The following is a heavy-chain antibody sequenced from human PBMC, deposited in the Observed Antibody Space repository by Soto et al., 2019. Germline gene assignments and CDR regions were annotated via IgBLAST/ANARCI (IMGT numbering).Heavy chain of an antibody. V-gene: IGHV3-48*02. CDR2: ISYDSDTI. CDR1: GFTFGTYS. CDR3: ARLYYDYV. J-gene: IGHJ6*02. Sequence: PGGALRLSCAGSGFTFGTYSMNWVRQAAGKGLEWIAYISYDSDTIQYADSVKGRFTISRDNAKNSLYLQMNSLRDEDTAVYYCARLYYDYVWGQGTTVTVSS. D-gene: IGHD3-3*01.